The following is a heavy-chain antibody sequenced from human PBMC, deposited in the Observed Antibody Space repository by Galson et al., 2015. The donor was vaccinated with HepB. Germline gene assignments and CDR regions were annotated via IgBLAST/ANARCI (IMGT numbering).Heavy chain of an antibody. CDR2: ISSSSSYI. CDR1: GFTFSSYS. CDR3: ARELGGFWSGYYWY. Sequence: SLRLSCAASGFTFSSYSMNWVRQAPGKGLEWVSSISSSSSYIYYADSVKSRFTISRDNAKNSLYLQMNSLRAEDTAVYYCARELGGFWSGYYWYWGQGTLVTVSS. V-gene: IGHV3-21*01. J-gene: IGHJ4*02. D-gene: IGHD3-3*01.